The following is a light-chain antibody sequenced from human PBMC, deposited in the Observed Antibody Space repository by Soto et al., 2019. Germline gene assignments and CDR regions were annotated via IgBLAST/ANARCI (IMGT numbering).Light chain of an antibody. CDR1: SSDVGGYNC. J-gene: IGLJ1*01. CDR2: EVN. V-gene: IGLV2-8*01. CDR3: SSCGDNNMYV. Sequence: QSALAQPPSASGSPGQSVTISCTGTSSDVGGYNCVSWYQQHPGKVPKLMISEVNKRPSGVPDRFSGSKSGNTASLTVSGLQAEDEADYYCSSCGDNNMYVFGTGTKVTVL.